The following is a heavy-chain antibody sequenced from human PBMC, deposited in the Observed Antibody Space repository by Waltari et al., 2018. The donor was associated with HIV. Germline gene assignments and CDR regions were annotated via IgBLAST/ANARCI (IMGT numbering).Heavy chain of an antibody. CDR3: TKGRMTTDY. Sequence: EVQLVESGGGWVQPGRSLRLSCTASGYTFGDYAMSWFRQAPGRGVEVIGCIRSKAYGGTTDSAASVKAIFTISRDDSRSIAYLQLNSLQTEDTAVYYCTKGRMTTDYWGQGTLVTVSS. CDR1: GYTFGDYA. V-gene: IGHV3-49*03. J-gene: IGHJ4*02. CDR2: IRSKAYGGTT. D-gene: IGHD4-17*01.